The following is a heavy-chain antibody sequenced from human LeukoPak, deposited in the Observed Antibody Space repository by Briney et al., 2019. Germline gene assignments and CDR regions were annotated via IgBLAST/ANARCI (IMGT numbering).Heavy chain of an antibody. CDR2: ISAYNGNT. Sequence: RASVTVSFKASGYTFTGHYIHWVRQAPGQGLEWMGWISAYNGNTNYAQKLQGRVTMTTDTSTSTAYMELRSLRSDDTAVYYCARVLYRYGSGTYGWFDPWGQGTLVTVSS. D-gene: IGHD3-10*01. CDR3: ARVLYRYGSGTYGWFDP. CDR1: GYTFTGHY. V-gene: IGHV1-18*04. J-gene: IGHJ5*02.